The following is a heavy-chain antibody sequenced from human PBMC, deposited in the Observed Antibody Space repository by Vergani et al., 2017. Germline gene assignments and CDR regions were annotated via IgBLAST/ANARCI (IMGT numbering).Heavy chain of an antibody. J-gene: IGHJ6*02. D-gene: IGHD2-2*01. Sequence: QVQLVQSGAEVKKPGSSVKVSCKASGDTFSSYAISWVRQAPGQGLEWMGRIIPIFGTANYAQKFQGRVTITADESTSTAYMELSSLRSEDTAVYYCARDRIVVVPAANIRGYYYYGMDVWGQGTTVTVSS. V-gene: IGHV1-69*18. CDR3: ARDRIVVVPAANIRGYYYYGMDV. CDR1: GDTFSSYA. CDR2: IIPIFGTA.